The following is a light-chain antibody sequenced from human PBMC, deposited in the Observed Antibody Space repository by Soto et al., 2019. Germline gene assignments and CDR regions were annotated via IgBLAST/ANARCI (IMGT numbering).Light chain of an antibody. Sequence: IQMTQSLSSLSASVGDRVTIACRASQSISSYLNWYQQKRGKARKLLIYSASSLQSGVPSRFSGSGSGTDFTLTISSLQPEDFATYYCQQSYSTAITFGQGTRLEIK. CDR3: QQSYSTAIT. CDR1: QSISSY. J-gene: IGKJ5*01. V-gene: IGKV1-39*01. CDR2: SAS.